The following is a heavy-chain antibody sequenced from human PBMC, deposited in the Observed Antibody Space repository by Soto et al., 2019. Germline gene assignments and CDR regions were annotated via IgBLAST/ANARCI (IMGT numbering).Heavy chain of an antibody. J-gene: IGHJ6*02. CDR2: IIPIFGTA. CDR3: ARGDMTTVTFYYYYGMDV. D-gene: IGHD4-17*01. V-gene: IGHV1-69*01. CDR1: GGTFSSYA. Sequence: QVQLVQSGAEVKKPGSSVKVSCKASGGTFSSYAISWVRQAPGQGLEWMGGIIPIFGTANYAQKFQGRVTITADESKSTAYMELSRLRSEDTAVYYWARGDMTTVTFYYYYGMDVWGQGTTVTVSS.